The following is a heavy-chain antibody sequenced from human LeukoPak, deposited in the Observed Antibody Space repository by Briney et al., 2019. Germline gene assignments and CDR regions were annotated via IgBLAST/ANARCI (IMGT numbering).Heavy chain of an antibody. D-gene: IGHD1-20*01. V-gene: IGHV1-69*05. J-gene: IGHJ6*03. CDR2: IIPIFGTA. CDR1: GGTFSSYA. Sequence: SVKVSCRASGGTFSSYAISWVRQAPGQGLEWMGGIIPIFGTANYAQKFQGRATITTDESTSTAYMELSSLRSEDTAVYYCARVSVAYNWNDYYYYYYMDVWGKGTTVTVSS. CDR3: ARVSVAYNWNDYYYYYYMDV.